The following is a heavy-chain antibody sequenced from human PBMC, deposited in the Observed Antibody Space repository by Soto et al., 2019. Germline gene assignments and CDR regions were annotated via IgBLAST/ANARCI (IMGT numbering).Heavy chain of an antibody. CDR2: IIPILGIA. CDR1: GGTFSSYT. CDR3: ARPRGGIGIAVAGTSFDI. J-gene: IGHJ3*02. V-gene: IGHV1-69*02. Sequence: SVKVSCKASGGTFSSYTISWVRQAPGQGLEWMGRIIPILGIANYAQKFQGRVTITADKSTSTAYMELSSLRSEDTAVYYCARPRGGIGIAVAGTSFDIWGQGTMVTVSS. D-gene: IGHD6-19*01.